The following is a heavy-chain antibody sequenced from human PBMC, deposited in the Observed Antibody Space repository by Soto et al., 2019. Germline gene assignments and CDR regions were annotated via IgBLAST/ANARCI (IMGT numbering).Heavy chain of an antibody. CDR2: IYYSGST. Sequence: SETLSLTCTVSGGSISSGGYYWSWIRQHPGKGLEWIGYIYYSGSTYYNPSLKSRVTISVDTSKNQFSLKLSSVTAADTAVYYCARGGYYDSSGYYGNFDYWGQGTLVTVSS. V-gene: IGHV4-31*03. CDR1: GGSISSGGYY. D-gene: IGHD3-22*01. J-gene: IGHJ4*02. CDR3: ARGGYYDSSGYYGNFDY.